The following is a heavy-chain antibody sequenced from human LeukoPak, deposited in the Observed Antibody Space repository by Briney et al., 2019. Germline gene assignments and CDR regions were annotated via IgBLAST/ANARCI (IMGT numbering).Heavy chain of an antibody. Sequence: SVKVSCKASGGSFSSYAISWVRQAPGQGLEWMGGIIPIFGTANYAQKFQGRVTITADESTSTAYMELSSLRSEDTAVYYCAREGDSSGMFDYWGQGTLVTVSS. CDR2: IIPIFGTA. V-gene: IGHV1-69*13. J-gene: IGHJ4*02. D-gene: IGHD3-22*01. CDR3: AREGDSSGMFDY. CDR1: GGSFSSYA.